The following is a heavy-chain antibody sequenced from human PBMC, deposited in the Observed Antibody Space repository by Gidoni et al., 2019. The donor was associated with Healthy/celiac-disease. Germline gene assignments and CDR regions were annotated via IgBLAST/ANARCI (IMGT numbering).Heavy chain of an antibody. J-gene: IGHJ4*02. V-gene: IGHV2-5*02. CDR2: MYWDDDK. D-gene: IGHD3-10*01. Sequence: QITLQESAPTLVTPTQTLTLTCPFPGFPRSTSGVGVGWIRQPPGQALEWLALMYWDDDKRYSPYLKSRLTITKENSKNQVVLTMTNMDPVDTATYYCAHSGVRGELLVHWGQGTLVTVSS. CDR3: AHSGVRGELLVH. CDR1: GFPRSTSGVG.